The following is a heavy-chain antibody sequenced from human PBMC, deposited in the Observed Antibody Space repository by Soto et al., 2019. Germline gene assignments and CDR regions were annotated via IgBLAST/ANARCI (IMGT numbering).Heavy chain of an antibody. Sequence: QVQLVQSGAEVKKPGASVRVSCKGSGYNFIGYWMHWVRQAPGQGLEWMGRINPNSGGTNLAQKFQGSVTLTRDTSISTAYMELTRLTPGDTALYYCAREWLGGGGEYLDAWGQGTTVTVSS. J-gene: IGHJ6*02. CDR2: INPNSGGT. V-gene: IGHV1-2*04. CDR3: AREWLGGGGEYLDA. D-gene: IGHD6-19*01. CDR1: GYNFIGYW.